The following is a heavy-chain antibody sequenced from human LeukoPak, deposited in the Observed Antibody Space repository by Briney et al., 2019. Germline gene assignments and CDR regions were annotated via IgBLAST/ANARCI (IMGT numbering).Heavy chain of an antibody. CDR2: ILYDGSNK. J-gene: IGHJ4*02. CDR3: AKDPARGLRQYYFDY. Sequence: PGGSLRLSCAASGFTFSSYGMHWVRQAPGKGLEWVAFILYDGSNKYYADSVKGRFTISRDNSKNTLYLQMNSLRAEDTAVYYCAKDPARGLRQYYFDYWGQGTLVTVSS. D-gene: IGHD4-17*01. CDR1: GFTFSSYG. V-gene: IGHV3-30*02.